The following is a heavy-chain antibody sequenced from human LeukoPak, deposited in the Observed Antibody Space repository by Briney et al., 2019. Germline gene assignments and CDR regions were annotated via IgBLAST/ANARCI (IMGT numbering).Heavy chain of an antibody. D-gene: IGHD3-10*01. CDR2: VYYSGRT. CDR1: GDSISSYY. Sequence: PSETLSLTCTVSGDSISSYYWSWLRQPPGKVLEWIGHVYYSGRTTYNPSLRSRLTISVDTSTSQLSLKLSSVTAADTAVYYCARHKPTGSYPLELWGQGTLVTVSS. J-gene: IGHJ4*02. V-gene: IGHV4-59*08. CDR3: ARHKPTGSYPLEL.